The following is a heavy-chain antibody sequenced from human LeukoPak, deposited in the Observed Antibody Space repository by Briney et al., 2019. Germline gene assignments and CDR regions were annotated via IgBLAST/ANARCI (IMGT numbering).Heavy chain of an antibody. D-gene: IGHD6-13*01. CDR1: GVSFSGYY. Sequence: SETLSLTCAVYGVSFSGYYWSWIRQPPGKGLXXIGDINNSRRPNYTPSLKSRVTISVDTSKNQFSLKLSSVTAADTAVYYCAAGYSSSWLDYWGQGTLVTVSS. J-gene: IGHJ4*02. CDR2: INNSRRP. CDR3: AAGYSSSWLDY. V-gene: IGHV4-34*01.